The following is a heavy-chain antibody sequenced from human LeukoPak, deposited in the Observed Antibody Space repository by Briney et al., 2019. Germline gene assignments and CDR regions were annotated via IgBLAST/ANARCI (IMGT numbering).Heavy chain of an antibody. CDR2: IYYSGST. CDR3: ARDPYSSTEYYMDV. Sequence: SETLSLTCTVSGDSISNYYWTWIRQPPGKGLEWIGYIYYSGSTNYNPSLKSRVTISVDTSKNQFSLKLSSVTAADTAVYYCARDPYSSTEYYMDVWGKGTTVTVSS. J-gene: IGHJ6*03. V-gene: IGHV4-59*12. CDR1: GDSISNYY. D-gene: IGHD6-13*01.